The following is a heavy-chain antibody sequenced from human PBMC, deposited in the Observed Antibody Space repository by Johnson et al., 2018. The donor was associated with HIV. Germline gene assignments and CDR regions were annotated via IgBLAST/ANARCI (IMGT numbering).Heavy chain of an antibody. Sequence: VHLVESGGGVARPGGSMRLSCAASGFTFDDYGMSWVRQAPGKGLEWVSGIDWSGGRTGYADSVKGRFTISRDNSKNTLYLQMNSLRAEDTAVYYCAKDFVAHGAFDIWGQGTMVTVSS. CDR2: IDWSGGRT. D-gene: IGHD2-21*01. V-gene: IGHV3-20*04. CDR3: AKDFVAHGAFDI. CDR1: GFTFDDYG. J-gene: IGHJ3*02.